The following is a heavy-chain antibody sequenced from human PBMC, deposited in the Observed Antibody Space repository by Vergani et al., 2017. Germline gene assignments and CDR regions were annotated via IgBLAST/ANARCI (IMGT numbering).Heavy chain of an antibody. J-gene: IGHJ6*03. CDR2: ISWNSGSI. CDR1: GFTFDDYA. V-gene: IGHV3-9*01. Sequence: EVQLVESGGGLVQPGGSLRLSCAASGFTFDDYAMHWVRQAPGKGLEWVSGISWNSGSIGYADSVKGRFTISRDNAKNSLYLQMNSLRAEDTALYYCAKDATTNYYYYMDVWGKGTTVTVSS. CDR3: AKDATTNYYYYMDV. D-gene: IGHD4-11*01.